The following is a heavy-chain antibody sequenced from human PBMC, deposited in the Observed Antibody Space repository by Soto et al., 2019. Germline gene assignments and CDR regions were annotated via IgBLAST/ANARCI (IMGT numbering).Heavy chain of an antibody. J-gene: IGHJ6*02. V-gene: IGHV4-34*01. D-gene: IGHD4-17*01. CDR2: INHSGST. Sequence: SETLSLTCAVYGGSFSGYYWSWIRQPPGKGLEWIGEINHSGSTNYNPSLKSRVTISVDTSKNQLSLKLSSVTAADTAVYYCARTVRTVTSFAGGMDVWGQGTTVTVSS. CDR3: ARTVRTVTSFAGGMDV. CDR1: GGSFSGYY.